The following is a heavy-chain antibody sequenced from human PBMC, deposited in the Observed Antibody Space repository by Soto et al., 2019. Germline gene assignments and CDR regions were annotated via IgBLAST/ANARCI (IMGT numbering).Heavy chain of an antibody. Sequence: QVQLVESGGGVVQPGRSLRLSCAASGFTFSSYGMHWVRQAPGKGLEWVAVISYDGSNKYYADSVKGRFTISRDNSKNTLYLQMNSLRAEDTAVYYCAKGLLNSSSGHWGQGTLVTVSS. J-gene: IGHJ4*02. V-gene: IGHV3-30*18. CDR3: AKGLLNSSSGH. D-gene: IGHD6-6*01. CDR2: ISYDGSNK. CDR1: GFTFSSYG.